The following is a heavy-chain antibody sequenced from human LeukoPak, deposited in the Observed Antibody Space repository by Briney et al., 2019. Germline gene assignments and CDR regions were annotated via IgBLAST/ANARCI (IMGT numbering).Heavy chain of an antibody. CDR2: INPNSGGT. J-gene: IGHJ4*02. D-gene: IGHD3-10*01. CDR3: ARAYEYYYGSGSYWHAFDI. V-gene: IGHV1-2*02. CDR1: GYTFTGYY. Sequence: VASVKVSCKASGYTFTGYYMHWVRQAPGQGLEWMGWINPNSGGTNYAQKLQGRVTMTTDTSTSTAYMELRSLRSDDTAVYYCARAYEYYYGSGSYWHAFDIWGQGTLVTVSS.